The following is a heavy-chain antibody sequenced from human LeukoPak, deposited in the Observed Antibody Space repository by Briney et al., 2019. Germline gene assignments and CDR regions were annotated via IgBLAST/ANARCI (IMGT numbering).Heavy chain of an antibody. V-gene: IGHV4-31*03. CDR1: GGSISSGGYY. D-gene: IGHD3-10*01. CDR3: ARVTMVRLAFDI. J-gene: IGHJ3*02. Sequence: SETLSLTCTVSGGSISSGGYYWSWIRQHPGKGLEWIGYIYYSGSTYYNPSLKSRVTISVDRSKNQFSLKLSSVTAADTAVYYCARVTMVRLAFDIWGQGTMVTVSS. CDR2: IYYSGST.